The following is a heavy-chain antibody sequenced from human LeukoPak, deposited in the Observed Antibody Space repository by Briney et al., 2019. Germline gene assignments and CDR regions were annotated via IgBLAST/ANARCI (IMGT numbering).Heavy chain of an antibody. V-gene: IGHV3-7*03. CDR3: AKVKGEVEYYYDSSGFAFDI. D-gene: IGHD3-22*01. Sequence: GGSLRLSCAASGFTFSSYWMSWVRQAPGKGLEWVANIKQDGSEKYYVDSVKGRFTISRDNAKNSLYLQMNSLRAEDTAVYYCAKVKGEVEYYYDSSGFAFDIWGQGTMVTVSS. CDR1: GFTFSSYW. CDR2: IKQDGSEK. J-gene: IGHJ3*02.